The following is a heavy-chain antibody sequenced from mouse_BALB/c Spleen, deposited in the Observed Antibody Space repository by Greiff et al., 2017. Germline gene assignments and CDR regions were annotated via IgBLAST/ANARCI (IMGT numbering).Heavy chain of an antibody. V-gene: IGHV1-12*01. D-gene: IGHD1-1*01. Sequence: VQLQQPGAELVKPGASVKMSCKASGYTFTSYNMHWVKQTPGQGLEWIGAIYPGNGDTSYNQKFKGKATLTADKSSSTAYMQLSSLTSEDSAVYYCARQYYGAFYAMDYWGQGTSVTVSS. CDR3: ARQYYGAFYAMDY. J-gene: IGHJ4*01. CDR2: IYPGNGDT. CDR1: GYTFTSYN.